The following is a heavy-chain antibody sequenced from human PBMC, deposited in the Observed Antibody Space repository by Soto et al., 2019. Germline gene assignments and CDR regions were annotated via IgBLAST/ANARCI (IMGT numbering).Heavy chain of an antibody. CDR2: IIPIFGTA. CDR1: GGTFSSYA. J-gene: IGHJ5*02. Sequence: QVQLVQSGAEVKKPGSSVKVSCKASGGTFSSYAISWVRQAPGQGLEWMGGIIPIFGTANYAQKFQGRVTIDADESTNTAYLELSDLRSEDTGVDYCAKGLGTTVHQLGCFDPWGQGTVV. CDR3: AKGLGTTVHQLGCFDP. V-gene: IGHV1-69*12. D-gene: IGHD4-17*01.